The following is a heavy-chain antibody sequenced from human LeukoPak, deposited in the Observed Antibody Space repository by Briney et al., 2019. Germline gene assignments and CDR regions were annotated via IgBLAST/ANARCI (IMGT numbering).Heavy chain of an antibody. CDR2: ISSSSSTI. CDR3: ASGGYYYDSSGYLDY. D-gene: IGHD3-22*01. CDR1: GLTFSSYS. Sequence: GGSLRLSCAASGLTFSSYSTNWVRQAPGKGLEWVSYISSSSSTIYYADSVKGRFTISRDNAKNSLYLQMNSLRAEDTAVYYCASGGYYYDSSGYLDYWGQGTLVTVSS. V-gene: IGHV3-48*01. J-gene: IGHJ4*02.